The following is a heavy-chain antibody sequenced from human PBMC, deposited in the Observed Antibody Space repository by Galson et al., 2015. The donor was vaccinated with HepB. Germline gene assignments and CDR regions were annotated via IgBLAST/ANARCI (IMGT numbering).Heavy chain of an antibody. CDR3: ARRYSGYDNFYFDY. J-gene: IGHJ4*02. CDR1: GYSFSTYW. V-gene: IGHV5-51*01. D-gene: IGHD5-12*01. CDR2: IHPGDSAT. Sequence: QSGAEVKKPGESLKISCKGSGYSFSTYWIGWVRQMPGKGLEWMGIIHPGDSATRYSPSFQGQVTISADKSITTAYLQWSSLKASDTAIYYCARRYSGYDNFYFDYWGQGTLVTVSS.